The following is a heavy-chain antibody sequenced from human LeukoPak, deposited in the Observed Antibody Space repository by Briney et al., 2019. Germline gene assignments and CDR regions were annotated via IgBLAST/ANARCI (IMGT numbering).Heavy chain of an antibody. D-gene: IGHD2-2*01. Sequence: HPGGSLRLSCAASGFTFSNAWMNWVRQAPGKGLEWVSIISAGGGSTYYADSVKGRFTISRDSSKNTLYLQMNSLRAEDTATYYCAKDHCNSANCYVYNMDVWGQGTTVTVSS. CDR3: AKDHCNSANCYVYNMDV. CDR1: GFTFSNAW. V-gene: IGHV3-23*01. J-gene: IGHJ6*02. CDR2: ISAGGGST.